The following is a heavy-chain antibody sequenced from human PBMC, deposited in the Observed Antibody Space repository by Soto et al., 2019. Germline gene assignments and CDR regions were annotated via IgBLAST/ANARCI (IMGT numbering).Heavy chain of an antibody. V-gene: IGHV4-4*07. J-gene: IGHJ6*02. CDR2: IYTSGST. D-gene: IGHD2-2*03. CDR1: GGSISSYY. CDR3: ARDGYCSSTSCSDYYYGMDV. Sequence: TLSLTCTVSGGSISSYYWSWIRQPAGKGPEWIGRIYTSGSTNYNPSLKSRVTMSVDTSKNQFSLKLSSVTAADTAVYYCARDGYCSSTSCSDYYYGMDVWGQGTTVTVSS.